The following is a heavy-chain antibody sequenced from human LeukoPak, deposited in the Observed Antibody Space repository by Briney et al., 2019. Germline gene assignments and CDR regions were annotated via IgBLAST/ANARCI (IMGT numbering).Heavy chain of an antibody. CDR2: ISSSSSYI. J-gene: IGHJ3*02. D-gene: IGHD6-19*01. CDR1: GFTFSSYS. Sequence: PGGSLRLSCAASGFTFSSYSMNWVRQAPGKGLEWVSSISSSSSYIYYADSVKGRFTISRDNAKNSLYLQMNSLRAEDTAVYYCARDSPQWLGAFDIWGQGTMVTVSS. CDR3: ARDSPQWLGAFDI. V-gene: IGHV3-21*01.